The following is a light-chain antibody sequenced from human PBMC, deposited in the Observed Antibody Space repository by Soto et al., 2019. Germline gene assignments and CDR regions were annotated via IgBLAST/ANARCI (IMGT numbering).Light chain of an antibody. V-gene: IGLV2-14*03. CDR3: TSWTTSTTMI. Sequence: QSALTQPASVSGSPGQSITISCTGTRSDIGAYNFVSWYQQHPGEVPKLMLYDVNVRPSRVSNRFSGSKSGNTASLTISGLQAEDEADYYCTSWTTSTTMIFGGGTKVTVL. CDR2: DVN. CDR1: RSDIGAYNF. J-gene: IGLJ2*01.